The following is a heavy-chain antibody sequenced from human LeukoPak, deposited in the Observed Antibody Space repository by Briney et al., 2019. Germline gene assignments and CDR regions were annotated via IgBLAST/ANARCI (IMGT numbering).Heavy chain of an antibody. J-gene: IGHJ4*02. V-gene: IGHV4-59*08. Sequence: PSETLSLTCTVSGGSISSHYWSWIRQPPGKGLEWIGYIYYSGSTNYNPSLKSRVTISVDTSKNQFSLKLSSVTAADTAVYYCARQPPWSGYSSAFDYWGQGTLVTVSS. D-gene: IGHD3-3*01. CDR2: IYYSGST. CDR1: GGSISSHY. CDR3: ARQPPWSGYSSAFDY.